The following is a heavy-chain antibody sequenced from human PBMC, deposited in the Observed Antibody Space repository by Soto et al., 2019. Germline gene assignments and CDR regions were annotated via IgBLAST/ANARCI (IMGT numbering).Heavy chain of an antibody. J-gene: IGHJ4*02. CDR3: AREGPTVVRGFDY. V-gene: IGHV4-34*01. Sequence: SETLSLTCAVYGGSFSGYYWSWIRQPPGKGLEWIGEINHSGSTNYNPSLKSRVTISVDTSKNQFSLKLSSVTAADTAVYYCAREGPTVVRGFDYWGQGTLVTVSS. CDR1: GGSFSGYY. D-gene: IGHD4-17*01. CDR2: INHSGST.